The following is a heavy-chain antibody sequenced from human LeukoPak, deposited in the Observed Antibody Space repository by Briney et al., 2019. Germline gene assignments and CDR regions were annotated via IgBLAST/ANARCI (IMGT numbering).Heavy chain of an antibody. D-gene: IGHD3-9*01. CDR1: GFTFSSYW. V-gene: IGHV3-74*01. J-gene: IGHJ4*02. Sequence: GGSLRLSCAASGFTFSSYWMHWVRQAPGKGLVWVSRINSDGSSTSYADSVKGRFTISRDNAKNTLYLQMNSLRAEDTTVYYCARALDYDILTGYPVAFGDYWGQGTLVTVSS. CDR3: ARALDYDILTGYPVAFGDY. CDR2: INSDGSST.